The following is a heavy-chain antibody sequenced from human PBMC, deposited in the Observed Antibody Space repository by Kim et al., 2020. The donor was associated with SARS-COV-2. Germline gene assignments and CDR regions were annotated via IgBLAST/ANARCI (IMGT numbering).Heavy chain of an antibody. Sequence: SVKVSCKASGGTFSSYAISWVRQAPGQGLEWMGGIIPIFGTANYAQKFQGRVTITADESTSTAYMELSSLRSEDTAVYYCARDRSSSWDGPLTARHYYYGMDVWGQGTTVTVSS. CDR2: IIPIFGTA. D-gene: IGHD6-13*01. CDR3: ARDRSSSWDGPLTARHYYYGMDV. CDR1: GGTFSSYA. V-gene: IGHV1-69*13. J-gene: IGHJ6*02.